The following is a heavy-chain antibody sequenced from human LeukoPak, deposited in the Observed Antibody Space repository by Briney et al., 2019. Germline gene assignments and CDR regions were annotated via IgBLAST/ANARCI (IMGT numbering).Heavy chain of an antibody. CDR3: ARGEGKTAMVTSFDY. D-gene: IGHD5-18*01. Sequence: ASVKVSCKASGYSFSNYGMNWVRQAPGQGLEWMGWINTNTGNPTYAQGFTGRFVFSLDTSVSTAYLQISSLKAEDTAVYYCARGEGKTAMVTSFDYWGQGTLVTVS. J-gene: IGHJ4*02. CDR1: GYSFSNYG. V-gene: IGHV7-4-1*02. CDR2: INTNTGNP.